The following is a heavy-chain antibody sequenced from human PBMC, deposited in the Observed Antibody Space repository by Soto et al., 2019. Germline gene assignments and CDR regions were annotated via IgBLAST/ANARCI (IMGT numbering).Heavy chain of an antibody. J-gene: IGHJ6*02. Sequence: QVQLVESGGGVVQPGRSLRLSCEASGFTFSSYGMHWVRQAPGKGLERVAVISYDGSKKYYADSVKGRFTISRDNSKNTLYLQMNSLRAEDTAVYYCAKARQAMFRFRGSNYYGMDVWGQGTTVTVSS. D-gene: IGHD5-18*01. CDR2: ISYDGSKK. CDR3: AKARQAMFRFRGSNYYGMDV. V-gene: IGHV3-30*18. CDR1: GFTFSSYG.